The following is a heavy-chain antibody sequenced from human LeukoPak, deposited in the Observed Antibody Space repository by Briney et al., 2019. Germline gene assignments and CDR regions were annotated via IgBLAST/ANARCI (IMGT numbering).Heavy chain of an antibody. J-gene: IGHJ4*02. CDR2: ISYDGSNK. CDR1: GFTFSSYG. Sequence: PGRSLRLSCAASGFTFSSYGMHWVRQAPGKGLEWVAVISYDGSNKYYADSVKGRFTISRDNSKNTLYLQMNSLRAEDTAVYYCAKDRAGSSSWLDYWDQGTLVTVSS. D-gene: IGHD6-13*01. V-gene: IGHV3-30*18. CDR3: AKDRAGSSSWLDY.